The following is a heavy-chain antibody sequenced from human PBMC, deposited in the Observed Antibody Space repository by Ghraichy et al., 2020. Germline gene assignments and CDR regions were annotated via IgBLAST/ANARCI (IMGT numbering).Heavy chain of an antibody. CDR3: ARLEGGAFDI. Sequence: SQNLSLTCTVSGGSISSYYWSWIRQPPGKGLEWIGYIYYSGSTNYNPSLKSRVTISVDTSKNQFSLKLSSVTAADTAVYYCARLEGGAFDIWGQGTMVTVSS. D-gene: IGHD3-16*01. V-gene: IGHV4-59*01. CDR2: IYYSGST. J-gene: IGHJ3*02. CDR1: GGSISSYY.